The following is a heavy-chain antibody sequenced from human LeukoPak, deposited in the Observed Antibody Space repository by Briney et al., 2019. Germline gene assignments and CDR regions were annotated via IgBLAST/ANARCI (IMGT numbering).Heavy chain of an antibody. Sequence: PGGSLRLSCAASGFTFRLFAMHWVRQAPGKGLEWVAVTTFDGRNNYYAESVKSRFNISRDNSKKTLYLEMKSLRAEDTAVYYCARDFSDVDTVPPGWGQGTLVIVSS. CDR2: TTFDGRNN. CDR3: ARDFSDVDTVPPG. D-gene: IGHD5-18*01. V-gene: IGHV3-30*04. J-gene: IGHJ4*02. CDR1: GFTFRLFA.